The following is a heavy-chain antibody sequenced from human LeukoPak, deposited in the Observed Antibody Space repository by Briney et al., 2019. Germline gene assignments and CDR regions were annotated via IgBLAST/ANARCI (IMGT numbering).Heavy chain of an antibody. CDR3: ASLGSYGIGPLDY. CDR2: IIPILGIA. J-gene: IGHJ4*02. Sequence: SVKVSRKASGGTFSSYAISWVRQAPGQGLEWMGRIIPILGIANYAQKFQGRVTITADKSTSTAYMELSSLRSEDTAVYYCASLGSYGIGPLDYWGQGTLVTVSS. D-gene: IGHD1-26*01. CDR1: GGTFSSYA. V-gene: IGHV1-69*04.